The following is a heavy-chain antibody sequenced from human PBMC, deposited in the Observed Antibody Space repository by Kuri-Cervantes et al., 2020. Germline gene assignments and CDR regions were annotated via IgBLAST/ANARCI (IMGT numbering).Heavy chain of an antibody. Sequence: GESLKISCAASGFTFSSYWMHWVRQAPGKGLVWVSRINSDGSSTSYADSVKGRFTISRDSSKNTLYLQMNSLRAEDTAVYYCARELGRGVISPYLDYWGQGTLVTVSS. V-gene: IGHV3-74*01. CDR1: GFTFSSYW. CDR3: ARELGRGVISPYLDY. D-gene: IGHD3-10*01. CDR2: INSDGSST. J-gene: IGHJ4*02.